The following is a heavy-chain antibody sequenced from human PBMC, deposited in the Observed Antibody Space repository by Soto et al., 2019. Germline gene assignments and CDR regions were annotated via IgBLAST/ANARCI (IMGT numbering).Heavy chain of an antibody. CDR2: MNPNSGNT. V-gene: IGHV1-8*01. D-gene: IGHD6-19*01. CDR3: ARALIGSGWYFGSRPDYYYYGMDV. CDR1: GYTFTSYD. Sequence: GASVKVSCKASGYTFTSYDINWVRQATGQGLEWMGWMNPNSGNTGYAQKLQDRVTMTTDTSTRTAYMELRSLRSDDTAVYFCARALIGSGWYFGSRPDYYYYGMDVWGQGTTVTVSS. J-gene: IGHJ6*02.